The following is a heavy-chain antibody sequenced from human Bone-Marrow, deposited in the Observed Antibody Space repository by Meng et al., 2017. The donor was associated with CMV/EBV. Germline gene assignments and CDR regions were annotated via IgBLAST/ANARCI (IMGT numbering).Heavy chain of an antibody. CDR3: AREVLVKSSPWYWNVFDS. CDR1: GDSVSTNSAA. V-gene: IGHV6-1*01. D-gene: IGHD6-13*01. J-gene: IGHJ5*01. Sequence: SQTLSLTCAISGDSVSTNSAAWNWIRQSPSRGLEWLGRAYYRSQWYNDYGISVKSRITINADTSRNQFSLQLNSVTPEDTAGYCCAREVLVKSSPWYWNVFDSWGQGGLVSFSS. CDR2: AYYRSQWYN.